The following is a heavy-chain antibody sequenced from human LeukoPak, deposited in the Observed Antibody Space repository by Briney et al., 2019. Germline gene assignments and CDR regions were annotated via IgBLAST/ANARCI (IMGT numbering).Heavy chain of an antibody. CDR3: GRGGGGACL. D-gene: IGHD3-16*01. V-gene: IGHV3-20*01. J-gene: IGHJ4*01. Sequence: GGSLRLSCAASGFTFENYGLSWVRQAPGKGLEWLSGINWNGGSTGYADSVKGRFTISRDNPKNSLYLQMKSLGEEDTAFYDGGRGGGGACLGGQGTLVTVSS. CDR1: GFTFENYG. CDR2: INWNGGST.